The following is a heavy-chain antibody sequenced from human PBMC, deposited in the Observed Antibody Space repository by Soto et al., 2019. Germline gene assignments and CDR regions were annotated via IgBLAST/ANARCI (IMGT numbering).Heavy chain of an antibody. Sequence: PSETLSLTCTVSGGSISSYYWSWIRQPPGKGLEWIGYIYHSGSTNYKPSLKSRVTISVDKSKNQFSLKLSSVTAADTAVYYCARDSSGGGGLWFGELLTGFDYWGQGTLVTVSS. CDR3: ARDSSGGGGLWFGELLTGFDY. D-gene: IGHD3-10*01. CDR1: GGSISSYY. V-gene: IGHV4-59*12. CDR2: IYHSGST. J-gene: IGHJ4*02.